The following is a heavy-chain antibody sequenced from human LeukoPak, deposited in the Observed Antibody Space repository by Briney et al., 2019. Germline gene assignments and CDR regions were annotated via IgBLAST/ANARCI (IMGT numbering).Heavy chain of an antibody. J-gene: IGHJ3*02. CDR1: GFTFSSYA. CDR3: ARESRDYGSGSTHDAFDI. Sequence: GGSLRLSCAASGFTFSSYAMHWVRQAPGKGLEYVSAISSNGGSTYYANSVKGRFTISRDNSKNTLYLQMGSLRAEGMAVYYCARESRDYGSGSTHDAFDIWGQGTMVTVSS. CDR2: ISSNGGST. V-gene: IGHV3-64*01. D-gene: IGHD3-10*01.